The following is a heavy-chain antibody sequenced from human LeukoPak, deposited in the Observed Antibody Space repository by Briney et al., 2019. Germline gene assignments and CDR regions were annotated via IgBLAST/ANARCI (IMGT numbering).Heavy chain of an antibody. D-gene: IGHD3-10*01. CDR3: ARETRNYYGPPSTPGLDP. J-gene: IGHJ5*02. CDR1: GYTFTSYG. CDR2: INPNSGGT. V-gene: IGHV1-2*02. Sequence: GASVKVSCKASGYTFTSYGISWVRQAPGQGLEWMGWINPNSGGTNYAQKFQGRVTMTRDTSISTAYMELSRLRSDDTAVYYCARETRNYYGPPSTPGLDPWGQGTLVTVSS.